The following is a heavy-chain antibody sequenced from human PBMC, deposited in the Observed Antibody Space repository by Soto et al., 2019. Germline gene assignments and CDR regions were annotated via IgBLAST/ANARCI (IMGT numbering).Heavy chain of an antibody. Sequence: QVQLVESGGGVVQPGRSLRLSCAASGFTFSSYAMHWVRQAPGKGLEWVAVVSYDGKSKYYADSVKGRFTISRDNSKNTLYLQMNSLRAEDMSVYYCAREVEREFDNWGQGTLVTVSS. CDR3: AREVEREFDN. V-gene: IGHV3-30*04. CDR2: VSYDGKSK. CDR1: GFTFSSYA. J-gene: IGHJ4*02. D-gene: IGHD1-1*01.